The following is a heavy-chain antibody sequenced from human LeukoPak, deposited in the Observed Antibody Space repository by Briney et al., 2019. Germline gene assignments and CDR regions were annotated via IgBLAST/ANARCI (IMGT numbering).Heavy chain of an antibody. CDR1: GGSISSYY. V-gene: IGHV4-4*07. CDR2: IYTSGST. Sequence: SETLSLTCTVSGGSISSYYWSWIRQPAGKGLEWIGRIYTSGSTNYNPSPKSRVTMSVDTSKNQFSLKLSSVTAADTAVYYCARDRGRKHNYDFWSGSLCYYMDVWGKGTTVTVSS. J-gene: IGHJ6*03. CDR3: ARDRGRKHNYDFWSGSLCYYMDV. D-gene: IGHD3-3*01.